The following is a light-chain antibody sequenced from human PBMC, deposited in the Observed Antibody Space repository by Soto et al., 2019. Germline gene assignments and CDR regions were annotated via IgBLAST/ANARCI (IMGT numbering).Light chain of an antibody. Sequence: EIVLTQSPGTLSLSPGERATLSCRASQSVSSSYLAWYQQTPGQAPRLLIYGASSRATGIPDRFSGSGSGTDFTLTISRLEPEDFAVYYCQQYGRSPPYTFGQGTKLEIK. CDR3: QQYGRSPPYT. CDR2: GAS. V-gene: IGKV3-20*01. J-gene: IGKJ2*01. CDR1: QSVSSSY.